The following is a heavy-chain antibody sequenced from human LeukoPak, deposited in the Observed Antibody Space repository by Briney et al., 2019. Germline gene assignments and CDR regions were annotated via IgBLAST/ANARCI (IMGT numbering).Heavy chain of an antibody. Sequence: ASVKVSCKASGYTFTGYYMHWVRQGPGQGLEWMGWINPNGGGTNYAQKFQGRVTMTRDTSISTAYMELSRLRSDDTAVYYCARGWSYYGSGSYYIDPHFDYWGQGTLVTVSS. CDR3: ARGWSYYGSGSYYIDPHFDY. D-gene: IGHD3-10*01. J-gene: IGHJ4*02. V-gene: IGHV1-2*02. CDR2: INPNGGGT. CDR1: GYTFTGYY.